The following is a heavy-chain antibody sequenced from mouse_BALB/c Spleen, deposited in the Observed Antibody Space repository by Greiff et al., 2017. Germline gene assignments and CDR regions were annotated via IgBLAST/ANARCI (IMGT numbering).Heavy chain of an antibody. CDR2: IVPETGGT. D-gene: IGHD1-1*01. Sequence: VQLQQSGAELVRPGASVTLSCKASGYTFTDYEMHWVKQTPVHGLEWIGAIVPETGGTAYNQKFKGKATLTADKSSSTAYMELRSLTSEDSAVYYCTRYYDYGSSYWYFDVWGAGTTVTVSS. CDR3: TRYYDYGSSYWYFDV. V-gene: IGHV1-15*01. J-gene: IGHJ1*01. CDR1: GYTFTDYE.